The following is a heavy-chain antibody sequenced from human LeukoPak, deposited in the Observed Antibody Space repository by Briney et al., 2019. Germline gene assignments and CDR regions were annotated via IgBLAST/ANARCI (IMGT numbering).Heavy chain of an antibody. V-gene: IGHV4-34*01. J-gene: IGHJ4*02. CDR2: INHSGST. Sequence: SETLTLTCAVYGGSFSGYYWSWIRQPPGKGLEWIGEINHSGSTNYNPSLKSRVTISVDTSKNQFSLKLSSVTAADTAVYYCARVLVVTAIESIDYWGQGTLVTVFS. D-gene: IGHD2-21*02. CDR3: ARVLVVTAIESIDY. CDR1: GGSFSGYY.